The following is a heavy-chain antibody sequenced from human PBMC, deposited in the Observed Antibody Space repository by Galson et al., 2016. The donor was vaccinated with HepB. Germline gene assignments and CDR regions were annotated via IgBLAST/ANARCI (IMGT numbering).Heavy chain of an antibody. CDR2: INKAGSGK. D-gene: IGHD2-2*01. J-gene: IGHJ5*02. CDR1: GCMFSGYW. V-gene: IGHV3-7*03. CDR3: ASDIVVEPAA. Sequence: SLRLSCAASGCMFSGYWMNWVRQAPGKGLEWVATINKAGSGKYYVDSVKGRFTISRDNTKNSLHLQMNSLRAEDTAVYYCASDIVVEPAAWGQGTLVTVPS.